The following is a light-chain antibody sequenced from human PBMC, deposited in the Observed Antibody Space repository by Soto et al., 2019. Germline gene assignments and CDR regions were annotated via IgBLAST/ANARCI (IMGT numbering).Light chain of an antibody. CDR1: QGISSY. V-gene: IGKV1-9*01. J-gene: IGKJ3*01. CDR2: AAS. Sequence: DIQLTQSPSFLSASVGDRVTITCRASQGISSYLAWCQQKPGKAPKLLIYAASTLQSGVPSRFSGSGSGTEFTLTMSSLQPEDFATYYCQQGGTFGPGTKVDI. CDR3: QQGGT.